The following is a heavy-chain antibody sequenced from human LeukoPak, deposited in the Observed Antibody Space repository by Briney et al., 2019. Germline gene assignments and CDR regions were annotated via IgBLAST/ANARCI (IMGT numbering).Heavy chain of an antibody. CDR2: ISAYNGNT. CDR1: GYTFTSYG. D-gene: IGHD3-22*01. CDR3: AREGYYDSSGPEGSNY. J-gene: IGHJ4*02. V-gene: IGHV1-18*01. Sequence: ASVKVSCKASGYTFTSYGISWVRQAPGQGLEWMGWISAYNGNTNYAQKLQGRVTMTTDTSTSTAYMELRSLRSDDTAVYYCAREGYYDSSGPEGSNYWGQGTLVTVSS.